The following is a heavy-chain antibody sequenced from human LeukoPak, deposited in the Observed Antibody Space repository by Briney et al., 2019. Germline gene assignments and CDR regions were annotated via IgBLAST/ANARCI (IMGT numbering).Heavy chain of an antibody. J-gene: IGHJ4*02. D-gene: IGHD1-14*01. CDR3: AKDQPEAYFDS. Sequence: GGSLRLSWAASGFTFSSCGMHWGRQAPGKGLEWVAFIRSDGSIEYYADSVKGRFTISRDNAKNALYPQMNSLRAEDAALYYCAKDQPEAYFDSWGQGTLVTVSS. CDR1: GFTFSSCG. CDR2: IRSDGSIE. V-gene: IGHV3-30*02.